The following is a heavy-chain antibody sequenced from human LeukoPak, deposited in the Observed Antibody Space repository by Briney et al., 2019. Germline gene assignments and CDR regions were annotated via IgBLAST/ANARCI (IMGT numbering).Heavy chain of an antibody. CDR2: IYYSGST. CDR3: ARLGYYYDSSGYYPNWFDP. CDR1: GGSISSYY. V-gene: IGHV4-59*12. Sequence: PSETLSLTCTVSGGSISSYYWSWIRQPPGKGLEWIGYIYYSGSTNYNPSLKSRVTISVDTSKNQFSLKLSSVTAADTAVYYCARLGYYYDSSGYYPNWFDPWGQGTLVTVSS. J-gene: IGHJ5*02. D-gene: IGHD3-22*01.